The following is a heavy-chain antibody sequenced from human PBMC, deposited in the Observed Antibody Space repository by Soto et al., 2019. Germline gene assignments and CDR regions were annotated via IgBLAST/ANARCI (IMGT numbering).Heavy chain of an antibody. Sequence: RLSCAASGFTFSDYYMSWIRQAPGKGLEWVSYISSSGSTIYYADSVKGRFTISRDNAKNSLYLQMNSLRAEDTAVYYCARDVVVVAATPGYFDYWGQGTLVTVSS. J-gene: IGHJ4*02. CDR1: GFTFSDYY. CDR3: ARDVVVVAATPGYFDY. D-gene: IGHD2-15*01. V-gene: IGHV3-11*01. CDR2: ISSSGSTI.